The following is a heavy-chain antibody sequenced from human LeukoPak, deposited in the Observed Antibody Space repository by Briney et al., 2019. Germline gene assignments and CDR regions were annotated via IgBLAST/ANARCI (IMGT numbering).Heavy chain of an antibody. CDR1: GFTFSSYG. CDR2: ILYDGSNK. D-gene: IGHD3-16*01. V-gene: IGHV3-30*02. Sequence: GGSLRLSCAASGFTFSSYGMHWVRQAPGKGLEWVAFILYDGSNKYYADSVKGRFTISRENSNNTLSLQMNSLRAEDTAVYYCAKEGRGGFDIWGQGTMVTVSS. CDR3: AKEGRGGFDI. J-gene: IGHJ3*02.